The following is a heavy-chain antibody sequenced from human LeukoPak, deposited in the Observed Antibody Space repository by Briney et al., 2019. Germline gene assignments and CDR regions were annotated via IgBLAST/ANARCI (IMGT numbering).Heavy chain of an antibody. D-gene: IGHD3-10*01. CDR2: IYPGDSDT. Sequence: GESLKISCKGSGYSFTSYWIGWVRQMPGKGLEWMGIIYPGDSDTRYSPSFQGQVTISADKSIGTAYLQWSSLKASDTAMYYCARVSYGSGSYYAHDRFDYWGQGTLVTVSS. CDR1: GYSFTSYW. J-gene: IGHJ4*02. CDR3: ARVSYGSGSYYAHDRFDY. V-gene: IGHV5-51*01.